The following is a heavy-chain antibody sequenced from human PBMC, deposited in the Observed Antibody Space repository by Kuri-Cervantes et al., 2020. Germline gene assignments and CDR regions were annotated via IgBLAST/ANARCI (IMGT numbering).Heavy chain of an antibody. CDR1: GFTFSNYA. D-gene: IGHD3-10*01. CDR2: ISYDGSIK. J-gene: IGHJ4*02. CDR3: TPSPGPLWS. Sequence: GESLKISCAASGFTFSNYAMHWVHQAPGKGLEWVAVISYDGSIKYYADSVKGRFTISREDSKNTLYLQMSSLKTEDTAVYYCTPSPGPLWSWGQGTLVTVSS. V-gene: IGHV3-30-3*01.